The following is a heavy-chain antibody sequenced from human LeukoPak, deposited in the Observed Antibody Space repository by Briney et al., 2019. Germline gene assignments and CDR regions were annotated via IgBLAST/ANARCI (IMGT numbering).Heavy chain of an antibody. D-gene: IGHD2-2*01. Sequence: GGSLRLSCAASGYTFSSYWMSWVRQAPGKGLEWVANIKQGGSEKYYVESVQGRFTISRDNAKNSLYLQMNSLRAEDTAVYYCARDPYCSSTSCDYFDYWGQGTLVTVSS. J-gene: IGHJ4*02. V-gene: IGHV3-7*03. CDR1: GYTFSSYW. CDR3: ARDPYCSSTSCDYFDY. CDR2: IKQGGSEK.